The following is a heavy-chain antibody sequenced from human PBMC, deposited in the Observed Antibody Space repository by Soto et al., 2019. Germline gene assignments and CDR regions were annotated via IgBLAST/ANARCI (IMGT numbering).Heavy chain of an antibody. CDR1: GGTFSSYA. Sequence: ASVKVSCKASGGTFSSYAISWVRQAPGQGLEWMGGIIPIFGTANYAQKFQGRVTITADESTSTAYMELSSLRSEDTAVYYCARQDYYDSSGYYFFDYWGQGTLVTVSS. CDR3: ARQDYYDSSGYYFFDY. CDR2: IIPIFGTA. J-gene: IGHJ4*02. V-gene: IGHV1-69*13. D-gene: IGHD3-22*01.